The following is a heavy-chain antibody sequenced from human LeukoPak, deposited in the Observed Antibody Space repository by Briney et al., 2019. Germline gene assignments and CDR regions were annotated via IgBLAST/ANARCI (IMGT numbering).Heavy chain of an antibody. CDR2: TNSGGSST. V-gene: IGHV3-23*01. CDR1: GFPFSDLS. J-gene: IGHJ4*02. D-gene: IGHD2-8*01. CDR3: AKQSYARSLGE. Sequence: GGSLRLSCATYGFPFSDLSMTCVRQAPGKGLEWISTTNSGGSSTDYAESVKGRFTISRDNSKNTLYRQMSSRRFKNTAMYYCAKQSYARSLGEGGPGTLVTVSS.